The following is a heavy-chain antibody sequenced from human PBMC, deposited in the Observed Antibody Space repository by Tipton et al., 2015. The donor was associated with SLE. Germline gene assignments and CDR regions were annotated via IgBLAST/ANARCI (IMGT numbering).Heavy chain of an antibody. J-gene: IGHJ4*02. Sequence: GLVKPSETLSLICTVSGDSISANSYHWGWVRQPPGKGLEWIGNVYYSGSTYYSASLRSRVTISLDRSKNHFSLTLNSVTAADTAVYYCAKTTVYSNDWPYFDHWGQGTLVTVSP. CDR1: GDSISANSYH. CDR2: VYYSGST. V-gene: IGHV4-39*07. CDR3: AKTTVYSNDWPYFDH. D-gene: IGHD6-19*01.